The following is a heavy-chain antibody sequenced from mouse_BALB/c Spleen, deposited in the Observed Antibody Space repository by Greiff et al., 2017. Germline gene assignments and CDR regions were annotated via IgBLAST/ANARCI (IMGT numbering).Heavy chain of an antibody. J-gene: IGHJ2*01. CDR1: GYTFTSYW. CDR3: ARGGYYGSDY. V-gene: IGHV1-87*01. D-gene: IGHD1-1*01. Sequence: QVQLQQSGAELARPGASVKLSCKASGYTFTSYWMQWVKQRPGQGLEWIGAIYPGDGDTRYTQKFKGKATLTADKSSSTAYMQLSSLASEDSAVYYCARGGYYGSDYWGQGTTLTVSS. CDR2: IYPGDGDT.